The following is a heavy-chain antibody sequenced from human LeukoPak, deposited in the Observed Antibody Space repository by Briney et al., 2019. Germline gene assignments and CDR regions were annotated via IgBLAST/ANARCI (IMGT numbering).Heavy chain of an antibody. Sequence: GGSLRLSCAASGFTFSSYGMHWVRQAPGKGLEWVAVISYDGSKKYYADSVRGRVTISRDNSKKVVYLQMNSLRVEDTASYYCAKAGKTAWFDPWGQGTLVTVSS. V-gene: IGHV3-30*18. J-gene: IGHJ5*02. CDR3: AKAGKTAWFDP. CDR2: ISYDGSKK. D-gene: IGHD1-1*01. CDR1: GFTFSSYG.